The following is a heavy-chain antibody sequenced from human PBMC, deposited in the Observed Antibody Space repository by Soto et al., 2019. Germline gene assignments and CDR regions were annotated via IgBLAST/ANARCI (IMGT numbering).Heavy chain of an antibody. CDR3: ARVGGRAAGSFGY. V-gene: IGHV3-30-3*01. CDR2: ISYDGSNK. CDR1: GFTFSSYA. Sequence: QVQLVESGGGVVQPGRSLRLSCAASGFTFSSYAMHWVRQAPGKGLEWVAVISYDGSNKYYADSVKGRFTISRDNSKNTLNLQMNSLRAEDTAVYYCARVGGRAAGSFGYWGQGTLVTVSS. J-gene: IGHJ4*02. D-gene: IGHD6-13*01.